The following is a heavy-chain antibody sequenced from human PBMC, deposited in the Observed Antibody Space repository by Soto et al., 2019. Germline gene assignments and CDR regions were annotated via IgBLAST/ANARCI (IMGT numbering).Heavy chain of an antibody. CDR2: IYYRGTT. D-gene: IGHD6-6*01. V-gene: IGHV4-31*03. J-gene: IGHJ6*02. CDR3: ARDRVAARPSYGLDV. Sequence: SETLSLTCTVSGASINSGGYYWAWIRQHPGKGLEWIGYIYYRGTTYYNPSLKSRLIISVDTSKNQFSLKLSSVTAADTAVYYCARDRVAARPSYGLDVWGQGTTVTV. CDR1: GASINSGGYY.